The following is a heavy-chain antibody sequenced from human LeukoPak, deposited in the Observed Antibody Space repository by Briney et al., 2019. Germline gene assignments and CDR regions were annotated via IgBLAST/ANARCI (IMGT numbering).Heavy chain of an antibody. V-gene: IGHV3-9*01. CDR1: GFTFDDYA. D-gene: IGHD6-19*01. J-gene: IGHJ4*02. CDR2: ISWNSGSI. CDR3: AKSAPSSVAGNFDY. Sequence: PGGSLRLSCAASGFTFDDYAMHWVRQAPGKGLEWVSGISWNSGSIGCADSVKGRFTISRDNAKNSLYLQMNSLRAEDTALYYCAKSAPSSVAGNFDYWGQGTLVTVSS.